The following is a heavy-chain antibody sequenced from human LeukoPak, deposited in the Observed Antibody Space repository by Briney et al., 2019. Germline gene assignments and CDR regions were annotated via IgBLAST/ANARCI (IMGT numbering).Heavy chain of an antibody. CDR1: GGSISSYY. J-gene: IGHJ5*02. CDR2: IYSTGST. Sequence: PSETLSLTCTVSGGSISSYYWSWIRQPAGKGLEWIGRIYSTGSTNYNPSLKSRVTMSVDTSKNQFSLKLSSVTAADTAVYYCARGSRFGIVVVTAKNWFDPWGQGTLVTVSS. CDR3: ARGSRFGIVVVTAKNWFDP. V-gene: IGHV4-4*07. D-gene: IGHD2-21*02.